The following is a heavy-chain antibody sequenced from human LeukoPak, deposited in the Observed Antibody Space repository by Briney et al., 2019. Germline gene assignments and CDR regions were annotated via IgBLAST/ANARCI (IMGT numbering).Heavy chain of an antibody. J-gene: IGHJ4*02. CDR3: AKDRPNYYGSNGHYYRRDGDY. D-gene: IGHD3-22*01. Sequence: GGSLRLSCAASGFTFSIYAMSWVRQAPGKGLQWVSSMTSSGDGTYYADSVKGRFTISRDNSENMLYLQMNSLRVEDTAVYFCAKDRPNYYGSNGHYYRRDGDYWGQGTLVTVSS. CDR1: GFTFSIYA. CDR2: MTSSGDGT. V-gene: IGHV3-23*01.